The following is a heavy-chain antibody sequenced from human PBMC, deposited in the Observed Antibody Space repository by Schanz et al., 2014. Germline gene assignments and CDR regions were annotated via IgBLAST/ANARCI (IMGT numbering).Heavy chain of an antibody. V-gene: IGHV3-7*03. Sequence: EVQLLESGGGLVQPGGSLRLSCTASGFTFSSYSMNWVRQAPGKGLEWVAILWHDGSKKYYADSVKGRFTISRDNTKNSLFLQLNSLRADDTAVYYCARIGGSVFDYWAQGTLVTVSS. D-gene: IGHD3-10*01. J-gene: IGHJ4*02. CDR3: ARIGGSVFDY. CDR2: LWHDGSKK. CDR1: GFTFSSYS.